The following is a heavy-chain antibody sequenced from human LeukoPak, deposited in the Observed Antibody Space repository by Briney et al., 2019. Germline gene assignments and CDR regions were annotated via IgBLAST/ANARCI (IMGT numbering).Heavy chain of an antibody. CDR1: GFTFSSYA. Sequence: GGSLRLSCAASGFTFSSYAMSWVRQAPGKGLEWVSAISGSGGSTYYADSVKGRFTISRDNSKNTLYLQMNSLRAEDTAVYYCAKVVHIVVVTALYYFVYWGQGTLVTVSS. CDR2: ISGSGGST. D-gene: IGHD2-21*02. V-gene: IGHV3-23*01. CDR3: AKVVHIVVVTALYYFVY. J-gene: IGHJ4*02.